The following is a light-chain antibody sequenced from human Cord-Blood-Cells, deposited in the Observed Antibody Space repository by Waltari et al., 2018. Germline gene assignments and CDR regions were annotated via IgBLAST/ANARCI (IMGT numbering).Light chain of an antibody. J-gene: IGLJ3*02. CDR1: SSDVGGYNY. CDR3: SSYTSSSTLV. Sequence: QSALTQPASVSGSPGQSITISCTGTSSDVGGYNYVLWYQQHPGKAPKLMTYDVSNRPAGVSNRFSGSKSGNTASLTISGLQAEDEADYYCSSYTSSSTLVFGGGTKLTVL. V-gene: IGLV2-14*03. CDR2: DVS.